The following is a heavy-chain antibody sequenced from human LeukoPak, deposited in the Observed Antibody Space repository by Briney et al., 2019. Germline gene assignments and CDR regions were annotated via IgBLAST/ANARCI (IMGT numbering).Heavy chain of an antibody. Sequence: GASVKVSCKASGYTFTSYGISWVRQAPGQGLEWMGWISAYNGNTNYAQKLQGRVTMTTDTSTGTAYMELRSPRSDDTAVYYCIKTGTYYYGMDVWGQGTTVTVSS. CDR3: IKTGTYYYGMDV. CDR2: ISAYNGNT. D-gene: IGHD1-1*01. J-gene: IGHJ6*02. CDR1: GYTFTSYG. V-gene: IGHV1-18*01.